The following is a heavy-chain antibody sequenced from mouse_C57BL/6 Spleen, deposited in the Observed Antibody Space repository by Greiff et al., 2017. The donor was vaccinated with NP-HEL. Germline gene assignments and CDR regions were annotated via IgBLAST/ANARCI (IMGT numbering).Heavy chain of an antibody. D-gene: IGHD2-1*01. V-gene: IGHV1-53*01. CDR1: GYTFTSYW. CDR2: INPSNGGT. J-gene: IGHJ3*01. CDR3: AVGIYYGIYVSY. Sequence: QVQLKESGTELVKPGASVKLSCKASGYTFTSYWMHWVKQRPGQGLEWIGNINPSNGGTNYNEKFKSKATLTVDKSSSTAYMQLISRTSDDSAVYYCAVGIYYGIYVSYWGQVTLVTVSA.